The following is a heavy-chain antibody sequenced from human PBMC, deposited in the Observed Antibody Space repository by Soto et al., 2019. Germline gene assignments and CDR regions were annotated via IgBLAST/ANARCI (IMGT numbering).Heavy chain of an antibody. CDR3: TTDSYYTGILVRFDY. D-gene: IGHD1-1*01. CDR2: IRGYREGGTT. V-gene: IGHV3-15*07. Sequence: GGSLRLSWAASGFTFSNAWINWVRQAPGKGLEWVGRIRGYREGGTTDFAASVKGRFAISRDDSAHTVYLQMNSLRTEDTAVYYCTTDSYYTGILVRFDYWGLGTLVTVSS. J-gene: IGHJ4*01. CDR1: GFTFSNAW.